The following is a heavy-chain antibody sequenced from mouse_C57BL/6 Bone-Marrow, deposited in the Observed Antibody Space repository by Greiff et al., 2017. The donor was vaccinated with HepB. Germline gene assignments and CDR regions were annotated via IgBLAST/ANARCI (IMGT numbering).Heavy chain of an antibody. J-gene: IGHJ1*03. CDR2: IYPGDGDT. CDR3: ARSIPIITTVVGYFDV. V-gene: IGHV1-82*01. D-gene: IGHD1-1*01. Sequence: QVQLQQSGPELVKPGASVKISCKASGYAFSSSWMNWVKQRPGKGLEWIGRIYPGDGDTNYNGKFKGKATLTADKSSSTAYMQLSSLTSEDSAVYFCARSIPIITTVVGYFDVWGTGTTVTVSS. CDR1: GYAFSSSW.